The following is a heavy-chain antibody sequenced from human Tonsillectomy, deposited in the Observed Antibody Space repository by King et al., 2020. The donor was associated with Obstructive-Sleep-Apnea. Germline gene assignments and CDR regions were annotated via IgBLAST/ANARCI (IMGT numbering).Heavy chain of an antibody. Sequence: VQLVESGGGVVQPGRSLRLSCAASGFTFSSYGMHWVRQAPGKGLEWVAVISYDGRNKYYADSVKGRFTISRDNSKNTLYLQMTSLRAEDTAVYYCAKGVQVAARPRIDYWGQGTLVTVSS. CDR1: GFTFSSYG. V-gene: IGHV3-30*18. J-gene: IGHJ4*02. CDR2: ISYDGRNK. CDR3: AKGVQVAARPRIDY. D-gene: IGHD6-6*01.